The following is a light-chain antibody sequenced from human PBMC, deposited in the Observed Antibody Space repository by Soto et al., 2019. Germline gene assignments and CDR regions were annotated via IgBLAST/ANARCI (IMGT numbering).Light chain of an antibody. CDR2: EVS. CDR3: SSYAGINKFWV. J-gene: IGLJ3*02. CDR1: SSDVGAYNY. Sequence: QSALTQPPSASGSPGQSVTISCTGTSSDVGAYNYVSWYQQHPGKAPKLMIYEVSKRPSGVPDRFSGSKSGNTASLTVAGLQAEDEADYYCSSYAGINKFWVFGGGTKVTVL. V-gene: IGLV2-8*01.